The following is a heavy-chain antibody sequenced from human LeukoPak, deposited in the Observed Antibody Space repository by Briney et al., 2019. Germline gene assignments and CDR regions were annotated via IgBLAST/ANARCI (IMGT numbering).Heavy chain of an antibody. CDR3: AKARDGYSLDAFDI. J-gene: IGHJ3*02. CDR2: INPNSGGT. Sequence: GASVKVSCTASGYTFTSYDINWVRQAPGQGLEWMGWINPNSGGTNYAQKFQGRVTMTRDTSISTAYMELSRLRSDDTAVYYCAKARDGYSLDAFDIWGQGTMVTVSS. D-gene: IGHD5-24*01. V-gene: IGHV1-2*02. CDR1: GYTFTSYD.